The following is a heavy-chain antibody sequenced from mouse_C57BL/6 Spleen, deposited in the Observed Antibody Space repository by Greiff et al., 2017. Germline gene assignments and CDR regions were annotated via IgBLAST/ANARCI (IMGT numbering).Heavy chain of an antibody. D-gene: IGHD1-1*01. Sequence: EVMLVESGGGLVKPGGSLKLSCAASGFTFSDYGMHWVRQAPEKGLEWVAYITSGSSTIYYADTVKGRFTISRDNAKNTLFLQMTSLRSEDTDMYYCARGGSSHWYFDVWGTGTTVTVSS. CDR3: ARGGSSHWYFDV. CDR1: GFTFSDYG. CDR2: ITSGSSTI. V-gene: IGHV5-17*01. J-gene: IGHJ1*03.